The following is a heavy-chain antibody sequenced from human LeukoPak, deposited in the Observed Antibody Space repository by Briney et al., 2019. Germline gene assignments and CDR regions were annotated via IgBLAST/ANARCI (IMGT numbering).Heavy chain of an antibody. D-gene: IGHD2/OR15-2a*01. J-gene: IGHJ4*02. CDR2: IKPSGGSA. CDR3: AREVPENFNFDY. Sequence: ASVKVSCKASGYTFTSYYTHWVRQAPGQGLEWMGIIKPSGGSALYAQKFQGRVTVTSDMSTSTVYVELSSLRSEDTAVYYCAREVPENFNFDYWGQGTLVTVSS. V-gene: IGHV1-46*01. CDR1: GYTFTSYY.